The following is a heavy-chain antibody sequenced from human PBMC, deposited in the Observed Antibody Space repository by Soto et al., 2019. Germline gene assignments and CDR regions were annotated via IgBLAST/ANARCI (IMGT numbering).Heavy chain of an antibody. D-gene: IGHD4-17*01. CDR3: ARDLRGHYGP. Sequence: EVQLTESGGGLVKPGGSLRLSCEGSGFNFRNFNMIWVRQAPGKGLEWVSSVSGSSSYIYYADSVKGRFTVSRDNANNLVFLQMNGVRPEDTAMYYCARDLRGHYGPWGQGTMVTVSS. J-gene: IGHJ3*01. V-gene: IGHV3-21*06. CDR1: GFNFRNFN. CDR2: VSGSSSYI.